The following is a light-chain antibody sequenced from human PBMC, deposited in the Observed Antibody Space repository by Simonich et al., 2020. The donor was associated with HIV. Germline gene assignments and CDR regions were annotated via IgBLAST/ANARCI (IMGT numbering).Light chain of an antibody. J-gene: IGKJ2*01. CDR3: QQYNSYQYT. CDR1: QSISSW. V-gene: IGKV1-5*03. CDR2: KAS. Sequence: DIQMNQSSSILSASVGDRVTITCRAIQSISSWLAWYQQKPGKAPKLLIYKASSLESGVPSRFSGSGSGTEFTLTISSLQPDDFATYYCQQYNSYQYTFGQGTKLEIK.